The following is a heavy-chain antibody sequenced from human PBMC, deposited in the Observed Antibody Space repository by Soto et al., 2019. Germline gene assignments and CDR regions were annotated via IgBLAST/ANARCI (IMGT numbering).Heavy chain of an antibody. CDR2: ISYDGSNK. CDR1: GFTFSSYG. Sequence: QVQLVESGGGVVQPGRSLRLSCAASGFTFSSYGMHWVRQAPGKGLEWVAVISYDGSNKYYADSVKGRFTISRDNSKNTLYLQMNSLRAEDTAVYYCAKDCCIVGAPGFLDPWGQGTLVTVSS. J-gene: IGHJ5*02. D-gene: IGHD1-26*01. CDR3: AKDCCIVGAPGFLDP. V-gene: IGHV3-30*18.